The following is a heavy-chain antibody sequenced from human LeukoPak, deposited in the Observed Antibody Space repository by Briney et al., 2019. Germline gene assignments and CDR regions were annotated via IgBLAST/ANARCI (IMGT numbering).Heavy chain of an antibody. CDR3: ARDMSSSSWDYGMDV. Sequence: GGSLRLSCAASGSTFSSYSMNWVRQAPGKGLEWVSPISSSSSYIYYADSVKGRFTISRDNAKNSLYLQMNSLRAEDTAVYYCARDMSSSSWDYGMDVWGQGTTVTVSS. D-gene: IGHD6-13*01. J-gene: IGHJ6*02. CDR1: GSTFSSYS. V-gene: IGHV3-21*01. CDR2: ISSSSSYI.